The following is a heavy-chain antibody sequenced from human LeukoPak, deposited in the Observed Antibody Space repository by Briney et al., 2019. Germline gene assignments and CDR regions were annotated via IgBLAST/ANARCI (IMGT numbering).Heavy chain of an antibody. CDR2: ISADIGNT. J-gene: IGHJ4*02. CDR3: ARDRLGYCGYGSCLLFDN. V-gene: IGHV1-18*01. D-gene: IGHD2-21*01. Sequence: ASVKVSCKASGYTFVDYGISWVRQAPGQGLEWMGWISADIGNTNYAQKFQGRVTMTRDRSTSTGYMELTSLTSDDTAVYYCARDRLGYCGYGSCLLFDNWSQGTLVTVSS. CDR1: GYTFVDYG.